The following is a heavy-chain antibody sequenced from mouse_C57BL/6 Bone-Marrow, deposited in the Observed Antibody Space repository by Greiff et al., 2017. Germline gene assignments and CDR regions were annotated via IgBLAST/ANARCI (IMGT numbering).Heavy chain of an antibody. J-gene: IGHJ3*01. CDR3: ARLYYSSAY. V-gene: IGHV5-6*01. Sequence: EGMPGGSGGDLVKAGGVLKLSCAASGFTFSSYGLAWGRQTPDKRLEWVATISSGGSYTYYPDSVKGGFTISRDNAKNTLYLQMSSLKSEDTAMYYCARLYYSSAYWGQGTLVTVSA. CDR2: ISSGGSYT. CDR1: GFTFSSYG. D-gene: IGHD1-1*02.